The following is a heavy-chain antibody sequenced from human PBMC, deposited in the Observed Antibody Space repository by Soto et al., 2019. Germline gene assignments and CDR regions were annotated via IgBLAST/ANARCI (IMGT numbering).Heavy chain of an antibody. J-gene: IGHJ4*02. Sequence: TSETLSLTCAVYGGSFSGYYWSWIRQPPGKGLEWIGEINHSGSTNYNPSLKSRVTISVDTSKNQFSLKLSSVTAADTAVYYCARAAYSSSSFYFDYWGQGTLVTVSS. V-gene: IGHV4-34*01. CDR3: ARAAYSSSSFYFDY. CDR2: INHSGST. CDR1: GGSFSGYY. D-gene: IGHD6-6*01.